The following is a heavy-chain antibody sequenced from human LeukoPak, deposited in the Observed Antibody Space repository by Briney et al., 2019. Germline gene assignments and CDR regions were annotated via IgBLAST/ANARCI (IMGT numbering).Heavy chain of an antibody. CDR3: ARPRSSYYYGSGSYYNY. Sequence: HTGGSLRLSCAASGITFSSYGMSWVRQAPGKGLEWVAVISYDGSNKYYADSVKGRFTISRDNSKNTLYLQMNSLRAEDTAVYYCARPRSSYYYGSGSYYNYWGQGTLVTVSS. J-gene: IGHJ4*02. CDR2: ISYDGSNK. D-gene: IGHD3-10*01. V-gene: IGHV3-30*03. CDR1: GITFSSYG.